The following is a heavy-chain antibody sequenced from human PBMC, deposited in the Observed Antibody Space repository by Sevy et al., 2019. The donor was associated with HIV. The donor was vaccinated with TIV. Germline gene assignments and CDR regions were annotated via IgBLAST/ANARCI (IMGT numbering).Heavy chain of an antibody. CDR3: ARHCTGSSCSHAFDI. Sequence: SETLSLTCAVYGGSFSGYYWSWIRQPPGKGLEWIGEINHSGGTNYNPSLKSRVTISVDTSKNQFSLRPNSVTAADTGVYYCARHCTGSSCSHAFDIWGQGTMVTVSS. CDR1: GGSFSGYY. D-gene: IGHD2-15*01. V-gene: IGHV4-34*01. J-gene: IGHJ3*02. CDR2: INHSGGT.